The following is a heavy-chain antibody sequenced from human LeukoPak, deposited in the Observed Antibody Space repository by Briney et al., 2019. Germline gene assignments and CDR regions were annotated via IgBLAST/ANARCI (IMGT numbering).Heavy chain of an antibody. J-gene: IGHJ3*02. CDR1: GFIFNTYV. CDR3: AKDGGSDPDSFDI. CDR2: IRYDGSNK. D-gene: IGHD2-15*01. Sequence: GGSLRLSCAASGFIFNTYVMHWVRQAPGKGLEWLAFIRYDGSNKNYADSVKGRFTISRDNTKNSLYLQMNSLRAEDTAVYYCAKDGGSDPDSFDIWCQGTMVTVSS. V-gene: IGHV3-30*02.